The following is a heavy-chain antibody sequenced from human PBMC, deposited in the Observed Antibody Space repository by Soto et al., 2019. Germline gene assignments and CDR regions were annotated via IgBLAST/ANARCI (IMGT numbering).Heavy chain of an antibody. CDR1: GYTFTSYG. D-gene: IGHD4-4*01. CDR3: ARDHVMTTVTYYYYYYGMDV. J-gene: IGHJ6*02. V-gene: IGHV1-18*01. Sequence: ASVKVSCKASGYTFTSYGISWVRQAPGQGLEWMGWISAYNGNTNYAQELQGRVTMTTDTSTSTAYMELRSLRSDDTAVYYCARDHVMTTVTYYYYYYGMDVWGQGTMVTVSS. CDR2: ISAYNGNT.